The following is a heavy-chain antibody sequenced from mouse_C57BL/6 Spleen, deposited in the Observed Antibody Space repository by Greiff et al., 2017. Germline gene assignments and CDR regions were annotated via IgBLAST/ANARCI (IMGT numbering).Heavy chain of an antibody. CDR1: GYSFTGYF. CDR2: INPYNGDT. V-gene: IGHV1-20*01. D-gene: IGHD1-1*01. J-gene: IGHJ4*01. CDR3: ARTVVATGAMDY. Sequence: EVQVVESGPELVKPGDSVKISCKASGYSFTGYFMNWVMQSHGKSLEWIGRINPYNGDTYYNQKFKGKATLTVDKSSSTVHMELRSLTSEDSAFYYCARTVVATGAMDYWGQGTSVTVSS.